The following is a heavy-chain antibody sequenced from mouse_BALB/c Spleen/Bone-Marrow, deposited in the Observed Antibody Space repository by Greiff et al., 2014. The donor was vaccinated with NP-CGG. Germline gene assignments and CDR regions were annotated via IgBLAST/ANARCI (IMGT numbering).Heavy chain of an antibody. D-gene: IGHD4-1*02. V-gene: IGHV1S22*01. CDR2: IYPGSGST. Sequence: LQQSGSELVRPGASVKLSCKASGYTFTSYWMHWVKQRPGQGLEWIGNIYPGSGSTNYDEKFKSKATLTVDTSSSTAYMQLGSLTSEDSAVYYCTREGPTGTGGDYWGQGTTLTVSS. CDR1: GYTFTSYW. J-gene: IGHJ2*01. CDR3: TREGPTGTGGDY.